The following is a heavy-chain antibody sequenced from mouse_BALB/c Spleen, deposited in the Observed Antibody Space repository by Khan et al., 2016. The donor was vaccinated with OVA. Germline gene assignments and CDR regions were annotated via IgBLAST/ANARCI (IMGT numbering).Heavy chain of an antibody. Sequence: EVKLLESGAELVRPGALVKLSCKASGFTIKDYYIHWVKQRPEQGLEWIGGIDPENGNTIYDPKFQGKASITADTSSNTAYLQLSSLTSEDTAVYYCTRDGYAPWFAYWGQGTLVTVSA. CDR3: TRDGYAPWFAY. V-gene: IGHV14-1*02. D-gene: IGHD2-2*01. CDR1: GFTIKDYY. J-gene: IGHJ3*01. CDR2: IDPENGNT.